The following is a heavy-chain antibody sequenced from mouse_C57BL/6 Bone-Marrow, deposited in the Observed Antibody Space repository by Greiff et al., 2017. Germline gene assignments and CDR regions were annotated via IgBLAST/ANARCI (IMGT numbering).Heavy chain of an antibody. CDR3: ARIRYFGSYWYFDV. Sequence: QVQLKESGPGILQPSQTLSLTCSFSGFSLSTFGMGVGWIRQPSGKGLEWLAHIWWDDDKYYNPALKSRLTISKDTSKNQVFLKIANVDTAETATYYCARIRYFGSYWYFDVWGTGTTVTVSS. V-gene: IGHV8-8*01. CDR2: IWWDDDK. CDR1: GFSLSTFGMG. D-gene: IGHD1-1*01. J-gene: IGHJ1*03.